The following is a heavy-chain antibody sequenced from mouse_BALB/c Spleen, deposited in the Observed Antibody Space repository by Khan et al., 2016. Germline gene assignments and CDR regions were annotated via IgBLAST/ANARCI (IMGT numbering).Heavy chain of an antibody. J-gene: IGHJ3*01. V-gene: IGHV2-6-7*01. CDR3: ASYYDYDGGCAY. CDR2: IWGDGGT. CDR1: GFSLTGFS. Sequence: VQLVESGPGLVAPSQSLSITCTVSGFSLTGFSVNWVRQPPGKGLEWLGVIWGDGGTDYNSALTSRLSFSKDDSKSQVFLKMNSLHTDDTARYFCASYYDYDGGCAYWGQGTLVTVSA. D-gene: IGHD2-4*01.